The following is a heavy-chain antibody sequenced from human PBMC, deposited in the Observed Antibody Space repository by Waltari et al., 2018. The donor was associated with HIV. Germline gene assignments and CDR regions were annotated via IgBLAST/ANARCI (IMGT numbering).Heavy chain of an antibody. CDR2: LGYDGENR. CDR3: ARGGYYYDISGYYHY. D-gene: IGHD3-22*01. J-gene: IGHJ4*02. CDR1: GFTFSNFA. V-gene: IGHV3-33*01. Sequence: QVQLVESGGGVVQPGRSLRLSCAASGFTFSNFAIHWVRQAPGMGMGCGGVLGYDGENRYYGDSVKGLFTISRDNSKNTLYLQMNSLIVEDTAVYYCARGGYYYDISGYYHYWGQGTLVTVSS.